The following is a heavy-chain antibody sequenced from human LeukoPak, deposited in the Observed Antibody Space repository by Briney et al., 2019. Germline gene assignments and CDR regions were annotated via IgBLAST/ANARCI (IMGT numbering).Heavy chain of an antibody. V-gene: IGHV3-33*01. CDR2: IWFDGRNK. J-gene: IGHJ4*02. CDR3: AREWGPIAVSGGPGY. D-gene: IGHD6-19*01. CDR1: GFTFINYV. Sequence: PGGSLSLSCPSSGFTFINYVMHWVRQAPGKGLEGVALIWFDGRNKLHADSVKGRFTISRDNSKNTLFLQMNSLRAEGTAVYFCAREWGPIAVSGGPGYWGQGALVTVSS.